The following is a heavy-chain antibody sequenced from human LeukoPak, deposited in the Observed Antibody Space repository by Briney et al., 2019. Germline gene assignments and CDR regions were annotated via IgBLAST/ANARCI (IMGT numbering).Heavy chain of an antibody. J-gene: IGHJ3*02. D-gene: IGHD5-24*01. CDR2: IYDTGST. V-gene: IGHV4-59*01. Sequence: TETLSLTCTVSGGSISNYYWAWIRQPPGKGLEWIGYIYDTGSTKYNPSLKSRLTISLHTSRNQFSLNLSSLTAADTAIYYCARVRNYPDAFDIWGQGRMVTVSS. CDR3: ARVRNYPDAFDI. CDR1: GGSISNYY.